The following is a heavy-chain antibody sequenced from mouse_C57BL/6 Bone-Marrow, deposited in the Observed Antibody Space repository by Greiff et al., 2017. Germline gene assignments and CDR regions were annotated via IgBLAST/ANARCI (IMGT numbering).Heavy chain of an antibody. CDR2: IYPTSGRT. Sequence: QVQLQQSGAELVKPGASVKMSCKASGYTFTSYWITWVKQRPGQGLEWIGDIYPTSGRTNYNEKFKGKAILTVDTSSNTASMQLSSLTSEDSAVFYCARSGPLGRSFDYWGQGTTLTVSS. D-gene: IGHD4-1*01. J-gene: IGHJ2*01. CDR3: ARSGPLGRSFDY. V-gene: IGHV1-55*01. CDR1: GYTFTSYW.